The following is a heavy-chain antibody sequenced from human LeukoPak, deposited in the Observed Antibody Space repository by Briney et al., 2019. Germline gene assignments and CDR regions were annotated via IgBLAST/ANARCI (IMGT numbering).Heavy chain of an antibody. Sequence: SQTLSLTCGISGDSVSSNSAAWNWIRQSPSRGLEWLGRTYYRSKWYNDYAVSVKSRITINPDTSKNQFSLQLNSVTPEDTAVYYCARWADCSSTSCYTGDAFDIWGQGTMVTVSS. V-gene: IGHV6-1*01. CDR1: GDSVSSNSAA. CDR3: ARWADCSSTSCYTGDAFDI. D-gene: IGHD2-2*02. J-gene: IGHJ3*02. CDR2: TYYRSKWYN.